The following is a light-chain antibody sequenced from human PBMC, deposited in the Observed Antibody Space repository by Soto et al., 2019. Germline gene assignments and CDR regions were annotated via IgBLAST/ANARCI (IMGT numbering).Light chain of an antibody. CDR2: VAS. CDR3: QQYNSYPGT. J-gene: IGKJ1*01. Sequence: DIQMTQSPSSLSASVGDRVTITCRASQSVGTYLSWYQQKEGKAPKLLINVASTLQSGVPSRFSGSGSGTDFTLAISSLQPDDFATYYCQQYNSYPGTFGQGTKVDIK. V-gene: IGKV1-5*01. CDR1: QSVGTY.